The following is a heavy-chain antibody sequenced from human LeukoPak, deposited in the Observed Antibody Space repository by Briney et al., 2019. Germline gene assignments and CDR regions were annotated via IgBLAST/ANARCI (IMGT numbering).Heavy chain of an antibody. D-gene: IGHD3-16*01. Sequence: GGSLRLSCAASGFTFSSYEMNWVRQAPGKGLEWVANIKQDGSDKYYLDSMKGRLTISRDNAKNSLYLQVNSLRVEDTAVYYCASLNYGQVWGSPHYYFDYWGQGIQVTVSS. J-gene: IGHJ4*02. CDR2: IKQDGSDK. CDR3: ASLNYGQVWGSPHYYFDY. CDR1: GFTFSSYE. V-gene: IGHV3-7*01.